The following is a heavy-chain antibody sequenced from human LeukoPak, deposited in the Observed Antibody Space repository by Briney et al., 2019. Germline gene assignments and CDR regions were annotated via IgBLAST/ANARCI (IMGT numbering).Heavy chain of an antibody. J-gene: IGHJ6*03. CDR3: ARVPSGWRSRYYYYYYMDV. CDR2: IIPIFGTA. D-gene: IGHD6-25*01. V-gene: IGHV1-69*06. CDR1: GGTFSSYA. Sequence: GASVKVSCKASGGTFSSYAISWVRQAPGQGLEWMGGIIPIFGTANYAQKFQGRVTVTADKSTSTAYMELRSLRSDDTAVYYCARVPSGWRSRYYYYYYMDVWGKGTTVTISS.